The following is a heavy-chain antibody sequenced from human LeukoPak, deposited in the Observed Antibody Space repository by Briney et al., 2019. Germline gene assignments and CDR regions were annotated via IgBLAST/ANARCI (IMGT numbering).Heavy chain of an antibody. CDR2: IWYDGSNK. D-gene: IGHD5-18*01. Sequence: PGGSLRLSCAASGFTFSSYGMHWVRQAPGKGLEGVAVIWYDGSNKYYADSVKGRFTISRDNSKNTLYLQMNSLRAEDTAVYYCARDRRYSYMVTRYYFDYWGQGTLVTVSS. CDR3: ARDRRYSYMVTRYYFDY. CDR1: GFTFSSYG. J-gene: IGHJ4*02. V-gene: IGHV3-33*01.